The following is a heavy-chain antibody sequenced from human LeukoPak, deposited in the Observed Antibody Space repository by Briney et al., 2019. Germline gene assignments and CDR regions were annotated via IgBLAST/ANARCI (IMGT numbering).Heavy chain of an antibody. CDR1: GFTFSSHE. CDR2: ISNSGSTI. V-gene: IGHV3-48*03. CDR3: ATYLRFPFDV. Sequence: GGSLTLSCAASGFTFSSHEMNWVRQAPGKGLEWVSYISNSGSTIYYADSVKGRFTISRDNSKNSLYLQMNSLRAEDTAVYYCATYLRFPFDVWGQGTLVTVSS. D-gene: IGHD5-12*01. J-gene: IGHJ4*02.